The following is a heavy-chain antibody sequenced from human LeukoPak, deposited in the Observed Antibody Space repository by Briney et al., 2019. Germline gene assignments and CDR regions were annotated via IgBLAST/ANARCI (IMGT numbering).Heavy chain of an antibody. J-gene: IGHJ4*02. CDR2: INYSGDT. CDR1: GGSISSSSYY. D-gene: IGHD1-20*01. V-gene: IGHV4-39*07. Sequence: SETLSLTCTVSGGSISSSSYYWSWIRQPPGKGLEWIETINYSGDTYYNPSLKSRVTISVDSSKNQFSLKLSSVTAADTAMYYCVRLQAVTGNFDYWGQGALVTVSS. CDR3: VRLQAVTGNFDY.